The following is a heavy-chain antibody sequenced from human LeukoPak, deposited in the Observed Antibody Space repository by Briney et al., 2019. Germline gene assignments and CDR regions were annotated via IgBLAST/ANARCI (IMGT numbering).Heavy chain of an antibody. CDR3: ASGAITMVRGASAIDY. J-gene: IGHJ4*02. CDR1: GYTFTSYG. CDR2: ISAYNGNT. Sequence: ASVKVSCKASGYTFTSYGISWVRQAPGQGLEWMGWISAYNGNTNYAQKLQGRVTMTTDTSTSTAYMELRSLRSDDTAVYYCASGAITMVRGASAIDYWGQGTLVTVSS. D-gene: IGHD3-10*01. V-gene: IGHV1-18*01.